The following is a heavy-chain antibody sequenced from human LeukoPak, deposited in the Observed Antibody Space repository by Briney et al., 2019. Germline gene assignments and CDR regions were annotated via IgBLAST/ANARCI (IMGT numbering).Heavy chain of an antibody. J-gene: IGHJ4*02. V-gene: IGHV4-34*01. D-gene: IGHD2-21*01. CDR3: ARRVRYYFDY. Sequence: SETLSLTGAVYGGSFSGYYWSWIRQPPGKGLEWIGEINHSGSTNYNPSLKSRVTISVDTSKNQFSLKLSSVTAADTAVYYCARRVRYYFDYWGRGTLVTVSS. CDR1: GGSFSGYY. CDR2: INHSGST.